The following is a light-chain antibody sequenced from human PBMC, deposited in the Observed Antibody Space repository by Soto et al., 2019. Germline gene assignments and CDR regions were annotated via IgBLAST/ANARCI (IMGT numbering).Light chain of an antibody. CDR3: SSYTSSRAYV. CDR2: EVS. J-gene: IGLJ1*01. CDR1: SSDVGGYNY. V-gene: IGLV2-14*01. Sequence: PXSVSGYPGQSVTISFTGTSSDVGGYNYVSWYQQQSGKAPKLMIHEVSNRPSGVSNRFSGSKSGNTASLTISGLQAEDEADYYCSSYTSSRAYVFGIGTKVTVL.